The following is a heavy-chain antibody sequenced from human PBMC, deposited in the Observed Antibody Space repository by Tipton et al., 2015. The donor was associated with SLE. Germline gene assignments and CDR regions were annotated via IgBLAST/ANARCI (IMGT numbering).Heavy chain of an antibody. CDR2: ISASGSDT. Sequence: SLRLSCAASGFTFSRFGMNWVRQAPGKGLQWVSAISASGSDTYYADSVKGRFTISRDNSKNTLFLQMNSLRAEDTAVYYCAKDSPPVEYSSMYYFDYWGQGTQVTVSS. CDR3: AKDSPPVEYSSMYYFDY. J-gene: IGHJ4*02. V-gene: IGHV3-23*01. D-gene: IGHD2-2*01. CDR1: GFTFSRFG.